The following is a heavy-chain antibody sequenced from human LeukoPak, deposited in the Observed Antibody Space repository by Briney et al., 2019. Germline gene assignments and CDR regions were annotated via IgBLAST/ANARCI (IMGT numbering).Heavy chain of an antibody. V-gene: IGHV3-48*01. CDR2: ISSSSSTI. J-gene: IGHJ6*03. CDR1: GFTFSTYS. D-gene: IGHD4-17*01. CDR3: ARQGTVTTGHYYYMDV. Sequence: PGGSLRLSCAASGFTFSTYSMNWVRQAPGKGLEWVSYISSSSSTIYYADSVKGRFTISRDNAKNSLYLQMNSLRAEDTAVYYCARQGTVTTGHYYYMDVWGKGTTVTVPS.